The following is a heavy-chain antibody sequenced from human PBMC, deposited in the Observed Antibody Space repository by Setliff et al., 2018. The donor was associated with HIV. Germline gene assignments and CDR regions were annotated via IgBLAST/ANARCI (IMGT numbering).Heavy chain of an antibody. V-gene: IGHV3-48*03. Sequence: PGGSLRLSCAASGFTFSSYEMNWVRQAPGKGLEWVSYISSSGSTVYYADSAKGRFTISRDNAKNSLYLQMNSLRAEGTAVYYCAILDVDTTMVIYYGMDVWGQGTTVTVSS. J-gene: IGHJ6*02. CDR3: AILDVDTTMVIYYGMDV. CDR2: ISSSGSTV. CDR1: GFTFSSYE. D-gene: IGHD5-18*01.